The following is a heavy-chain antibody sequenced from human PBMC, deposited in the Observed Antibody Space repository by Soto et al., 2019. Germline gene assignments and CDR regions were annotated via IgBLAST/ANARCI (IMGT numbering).Heavy chain of an antibody. D-gene: IGHD6-13*01. CDR2: IKSKTDGGTT. CDR1: GFTFNNAW. Sequence: EVQLVESGGGLVKPGGSLRLSCTASGFTFNNAWLSWVRQAPGKGLEWVGRIKSKTDGGTTDYAAPVKGRFTISRDDSENMLYLQMNCLKTEDTAVYYCTTGLGQQELAFDYWGQGTLLTVSS. J-gene: IGHJ4*02. CDR3: TTGLGQQELAFDY. V-gene: IGHV3-15*01.